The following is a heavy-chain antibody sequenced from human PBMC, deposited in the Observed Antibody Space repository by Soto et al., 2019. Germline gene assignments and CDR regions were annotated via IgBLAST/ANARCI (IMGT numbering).Heavy chain of an antibody. J-gene: IGHJ4*02. CDR2: INSTGGTI. Sequence: QVQLVESGGGLVKPGGSLRLSCAASGFTFSDHYMTWIRQAPGKGLEWVSYINSTGGTIYHAGSVKGRFTISRDNAKNSVYLHMNNLRAEDTAVYYSAGALFVSPTCKWGPGHWGRGTLVTVSS. CDR1: GFTFSDHY. V-gene: IGHV3-11*01. CDR3: AGALFVSPTCKWGPGH. D-gene: IGHD7-27*01.